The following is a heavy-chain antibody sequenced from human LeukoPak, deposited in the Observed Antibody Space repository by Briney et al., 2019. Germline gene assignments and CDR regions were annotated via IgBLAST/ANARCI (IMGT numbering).Heavy chain of an antibody. CDR2: IYSGGTT. CDR1: GFSVSNNY. CDR3: ARGQSGDPAFDI. J-gene: IGHJ3*02. V-gene: IGHV3-53*01. Sequence: GGSLRLSCEASGFSVSNNYMTWVRQAPGKGLEWVSVIYSGGTTYYGDSVEGRFTISRDNSRNTLNLQMNSLRAEDTAVYFCARGQSGDPAFDIWGRGTMVTVSS. D-gene: IGHD4-17*01.